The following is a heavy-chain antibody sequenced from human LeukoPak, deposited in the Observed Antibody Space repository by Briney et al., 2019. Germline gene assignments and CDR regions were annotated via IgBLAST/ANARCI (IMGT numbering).Heavy chain of an antibody. Sequence: PSETLSLTCTVSGGSISSSSYYWGWIRQPPGKGLEWIGSMYYTGSTYYSPSLKSRVTMSVDTSKNQFSLKLSSVTAADTAAYYCARESYIYGSGSHDAFDIWGQGTMVTVSS. CDR2: MYYTGST. J-gene: IGHJ3*02. CDR1: GGSISSSSYY. CDR3: ARESYIYGSGSHDAFDI. D-gene: IGHD3-10*01. V-gene: IGHV4-39*07.